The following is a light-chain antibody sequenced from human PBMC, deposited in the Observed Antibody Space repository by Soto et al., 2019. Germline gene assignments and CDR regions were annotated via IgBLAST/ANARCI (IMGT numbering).Light chain of an antibody. CDR3: LHYYEWPRWT. J-gene: IGKJ1*01. CDR1: QSISNN. Sequence: TELTQSPGTLSLSPGERDTLHCRASQSISNNLAWYQQQPGQTPRLLIYGASTTATGIPARFSGSGTGTEFTLTISSLQSEDFAVYYCLHYYEWPRWTFGQGTKVDIK. CDR2: GAS. V-gene: IGKV3-15*01.